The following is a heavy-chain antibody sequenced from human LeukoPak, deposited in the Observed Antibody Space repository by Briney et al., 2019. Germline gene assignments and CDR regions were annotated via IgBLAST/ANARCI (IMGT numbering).Heavy chain of an antibody. Sequence: KASETLSLTCTVSGGSISSGSYYWSWIRQPAGKGLEWIGRIYTSGSTNYNPSLKSRVTISVDTSKNQFSLKLSSVTAADTAVYYCARRARLGDSSGYHDYWGQGTLVTVSS. D-gene: IGHD3-22*01. J-gene: IGHJ4*02. CDR3: ARRARLGDSSGYHDY. V-gene: IGHV4-61*02. CDR2: IYTSGST. CDR1: GGSISSGSYY.